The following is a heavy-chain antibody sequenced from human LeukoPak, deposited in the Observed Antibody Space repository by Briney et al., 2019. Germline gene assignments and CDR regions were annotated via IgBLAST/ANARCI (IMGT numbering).Heavy chain of an antibody. CDR1: GGSISSGGYY. V-gene: IGHV4-61*02. CDR2: IYTSGST. Sequence: KPSETLSLTCTVSGGSISSGGYYWSWIRQPAGKGLEWIGRIYTSGSTNYNPSLKSRVTISVDTSKNQFSLKLSSVTAADTAVYYCARDGPWFDPWGQGTLVTVSS. J-gene: IGHJ5*02. CDR3: ARDGPWFDP.